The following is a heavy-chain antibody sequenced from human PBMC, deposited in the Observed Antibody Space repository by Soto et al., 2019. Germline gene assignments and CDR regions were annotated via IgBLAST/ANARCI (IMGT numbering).Heavy chain of an antibody. D-gene: IGHD2-15*01. CDR1: GYAFTSFG. J-gene: IGHJ3*02. CDR3: ARCSGGTCYASYAFDM. CDR2: TVANNGYT. Sequence: QVQLVQSGIEVKNPGASVKVSCKASGYAFTSFGISWVRQATGQGLEWMGWTVANNGYTKYAQNVQGRVTLITDTSTSTAYMELRSLMYDDTAVDYCARCSGGTCYASYAFDMWGQGPMVTVSS. V-gene: IGHV1-18*01.